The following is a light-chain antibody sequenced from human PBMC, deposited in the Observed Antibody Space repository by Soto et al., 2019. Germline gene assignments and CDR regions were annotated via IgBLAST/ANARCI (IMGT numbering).Light chain of an antibody. V-gene: IGKV3D-20*02. CDR2: AAS. Sequence: EIVLTQSPGTLSLSPGERATLSCRASQSVDSKYLAWYQQKPGQAPRILIFAASSRATGIPDRFSGSGSGTDFTLTISRLEPGDFAVYYCQQRADWWTFGQGTKVEVK. J-gene: IGKJ1*01. CDR1: QSVDSKY. CDR3: QQRADWWT.